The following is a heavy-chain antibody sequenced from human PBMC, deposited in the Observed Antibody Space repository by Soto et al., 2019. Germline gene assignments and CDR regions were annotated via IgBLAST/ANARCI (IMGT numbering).Heavy chain of an antibody. V-gene: IGHV3-48*01. D-gene: IGHD6-19*01. CDR1: GFTFSSYS. CDR3: SREEVAGTDY. Sequence: EVQLVESGGGLVQPGGSLRLSCAASGFTFSSYSMNWVRQAPGKGLEWVSYISSSSSTIYYADSVKGRFTISRDNAKNSLYLQMNSRRAEDTAVYYWSREEVAGTDYWGQGTLVNVSS. J-gene: IGHJ4*02. CDR2: ISSSSSTI.